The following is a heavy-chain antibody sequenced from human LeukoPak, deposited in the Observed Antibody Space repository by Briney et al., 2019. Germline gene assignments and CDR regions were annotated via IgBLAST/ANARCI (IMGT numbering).Heavy chain of an antibody. J-gene: IGHJ6*02. Sequence: QPGGSLRLSCAASGFTFSSYEMNWVRQAPGKGLEWASYISSSGSTIYYADSVKGRFTISRDNAKNSLYLQMNSLRAEDTAVYYCARDDDFWSGSGYYYYGMDVWGQGTTVTVSS. CDR3: ARDDDFWSGSGYYYYGMDV. D-gene: IGHD3-3*01. CDR2: ISSSGSTI. V-gene: IGHV3-48*03. CDR1: GFTFSSYE.